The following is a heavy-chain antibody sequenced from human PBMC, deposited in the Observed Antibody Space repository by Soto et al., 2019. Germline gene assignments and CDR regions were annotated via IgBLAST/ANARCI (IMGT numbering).Heavy chain of an antibody. CDR1: GGTFSSYA. J-gene: IGHJ3*02. CDR2: IIPIFGTA. Sequence: GASVKVSCKASGGTFSSYAISWARQAPGQGLEWMGGIIPIFGTANYAQKFQGRVTITADESTSTAYMELSSLRSEDTAVYYCARDRRKMDTTYGDAFDIWGQGTMVTVSS. D-gene: IGHD1-1*01. CDR3: ARDRRKMDTTYGDAFDI. V-gene: IGHV1-69*13.